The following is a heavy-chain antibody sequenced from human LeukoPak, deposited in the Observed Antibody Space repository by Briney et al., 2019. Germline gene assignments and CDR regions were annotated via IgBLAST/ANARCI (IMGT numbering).Heavy chain of an antibody. CDR2: IKQDGSEK. V-gene: IGHV3-7*01. D-gene: IGHD3-22*01. CDR1: GFSLSRYW. CDR3: ARGDYYDSSGFYTDASAV. Sequence: PGESLRLSCSASGFSLSRYWTSGVRQAPGKGLEWVGNIKQDGSEKFYVDSVKGRFTISRDKAKKSLYLQMNSLRADDTAVYFCARGDYYDSSGFYTDASAVWGQGTMVTVSS. J-gene: IGHJ3*01.